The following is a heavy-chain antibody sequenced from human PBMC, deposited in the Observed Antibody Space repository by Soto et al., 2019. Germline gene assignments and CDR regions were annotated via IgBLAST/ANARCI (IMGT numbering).Heavy chain of an antibody. J-gene: IGHJ4*02. CDR3: TKDRHPDGIWSFDC. D-gene: IGHD3-3*01. CDR1: GFTFSTYT. Sequence: QLLESGGNLVQPGGSLRLSCATAGFTFSTYTMSWVRQAPGKGPEWVAGFYGGGSTSTFYADSVKGRFTISRDNSGNTVFLQVTSLSAEDTAVYYCTKDRHPDGIWSFDCWGQGTRVTVSS. CDR2: FYGGGSTST. V-gene: IGHV3-23*03.